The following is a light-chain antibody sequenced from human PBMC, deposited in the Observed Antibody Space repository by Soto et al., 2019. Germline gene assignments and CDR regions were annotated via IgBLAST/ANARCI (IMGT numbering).Light chain of an antibody. CDR1: QNIFTY. J-gene: IGKJ2*01. Sequence: DIQVTQSPSSLSASVGDRVTITCRASQNIFTYLNWYQQRPGQAPNLLIYATSNLQSGVPSRFSGSGSGTDFTLTISSLQPEDFATYYCQHSYSSPTFGQGTKVEI. V-gene: IGKV1-39*01. CDR2: ATS. CDR3: QHSYSSPT.